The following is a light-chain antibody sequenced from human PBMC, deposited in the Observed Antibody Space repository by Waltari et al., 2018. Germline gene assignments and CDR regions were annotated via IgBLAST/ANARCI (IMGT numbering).Light chain of an antibody. V-gene: IGLV1-51*01. Sequence: QSVLTQPPSVSAAPGQRVAISCSGSSSNIGNHFVVWYQSLPGTAPKVLIYDNNKRPSGTPDRFSGSKSGTSATLGITGRQTGDEADYYCGTWDSSLSTVVFGGGTKVTVL. CDR2: DNN. CDR3: GTWDSSLSTVV. J-gene: IGLJ2*01. CDR1: SSNIGNHF.